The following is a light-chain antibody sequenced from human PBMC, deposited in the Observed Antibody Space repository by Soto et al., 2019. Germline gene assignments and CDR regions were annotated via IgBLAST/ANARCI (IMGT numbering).Light chain of an antibody. CDR1: SSNIGSNY. J-gene: IGLJ2*01. V-gene: IGLV1-47*01. CDR2: RNN. CDR3: AAWDDSLSGLV. Sequence: QSALTQPPSASGTPGQRVTISCSGSSSNIGSNYVYWYQQLPGTAPKLLIYRNNQRPSGVPDRFSGSKSGTSASLAISGLRSEDEADYYCAAWDDSLSGLVFGGGTQLTV.